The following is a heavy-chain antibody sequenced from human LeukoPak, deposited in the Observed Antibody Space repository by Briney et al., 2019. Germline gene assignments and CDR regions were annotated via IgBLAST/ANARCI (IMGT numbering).Heavy chain of an antibody. CDR3: ARVMYYDFWSGFLFDP. V-gene: IGHV4-34*01. CDR1: GGSFSGYY. J-gene: IGHJ5*02. D-gene: IGHD3-3*01. CDR2: INHSGST. Sequence: SETLSLTCAVYGGSFSGYYWSWIRQPPGKGLEWIGEINHSGSTNYNPSLKSRVTISVDASKNQLSLRLRSVSAADTAVYYCARVMYYDFWSGFLFDPWGQGTLVTVSS.